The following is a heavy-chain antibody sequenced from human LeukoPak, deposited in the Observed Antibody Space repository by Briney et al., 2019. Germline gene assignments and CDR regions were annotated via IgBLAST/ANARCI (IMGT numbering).Heavy chain of an antibody. V-gene: IGHV1-24*01. J-gene: IGHJ6*04. D-gene: IGHD4-11*01. CDR1: GYTLTELS. CDR2: FDPEDGET. CDR3: ATTYYSDYGMDV. Sequence: ASVKVSCKVSGYTLTELSMHWVRQAPGKGLEWMGGFDPEDGETIYAQKFQGRVTMTEDTSTDTAYMELSSLRSEDTAVYYCATTYYSDYGMDVWGKGTTVTVSS.